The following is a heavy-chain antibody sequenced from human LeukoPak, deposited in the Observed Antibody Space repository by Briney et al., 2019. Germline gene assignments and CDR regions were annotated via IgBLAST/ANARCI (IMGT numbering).Heavy chain of an antibody. J-gene: IGHJ4*02. Sequence: PSETLSLTCAVSGGSISSGGYSWSWIRQPPGKGLEWIGYIYHSGSTYYNPSLKSQVTISVDRSKNQFSLKLSSVTAADTAVYYCARSGYEPYYFDYWGQGTLVTVSS. CDR2: IYHSGST. D-gene: IGHD5-12*01. CDR3: ARSGYEPYYFDY. V-gene: IGHV4-30-2*01. CDR1: GGSISSGGYS.